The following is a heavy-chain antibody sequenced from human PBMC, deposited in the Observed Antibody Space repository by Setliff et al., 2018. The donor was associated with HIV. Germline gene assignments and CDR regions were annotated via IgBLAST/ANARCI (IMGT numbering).Heavy chain of an antibody. Sequence: GSLRLSCAASGFTFSSYAMSWVRQAPGKGLEWVSAISGSGGSTYYADSVKGRFTISRDNSKNTLYLQMNSLGAEDTAVYYCAKGPVVSRPLDYWGQGTLVTVSS. CDR1: GFTFSSYA. J-gene: IGHJ4*02. D-gene: IGHD2-21*01. CDR3: AKGPVVSRPLDY. V-gene: IGHV3-23*01. CDR2: ISGSGGST.